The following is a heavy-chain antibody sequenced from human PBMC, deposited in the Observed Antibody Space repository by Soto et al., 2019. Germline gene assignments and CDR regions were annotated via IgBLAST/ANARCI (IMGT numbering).Heavy chain of an antibody. V-gene: IGHV4-34*01. CDR3: ARRVQNYYYYYYMDV. Sequence: SETLSLTCAVYGGSFSGYYWSWIRQPPGKGLEWIGEINHSGSTNYNPSLKSRVTISVDTSKNQFSLKLSSVTAADTAVYYCARRVQNYYYYYYMDVWGKGTTVTVSS. CDR1: GGSFSGYY. J-gene: IGHJ6*03. CDR2: INHSGST.